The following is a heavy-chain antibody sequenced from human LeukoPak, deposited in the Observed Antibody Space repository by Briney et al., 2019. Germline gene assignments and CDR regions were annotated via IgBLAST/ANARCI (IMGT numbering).Heavy chain of an antibody. Sequence: PGGSLRLSCAASGFTFSSDGMHWLRQAPGKGLEWVAFIRHDGSKKYYADSVKGRFTTSRDNSKNTLDLQMNSLRPEDTAVYYCAKSGDGYRFDYWGQGTLVTVSS. CDR3: AKSGDGYRFDY. J-gene: IGHJ4*02. V-gene: IGHV3-30*02. D-gene: IGHD5-24*01. CDR2: IRHDGSKK. CDR1: GFTFSSDG.